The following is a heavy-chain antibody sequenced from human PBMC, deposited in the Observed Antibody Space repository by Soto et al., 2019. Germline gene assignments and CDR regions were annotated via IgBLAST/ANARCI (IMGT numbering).Heavy chain of an antibody. CDR2: IYHSGST. D-gene: IGHD3-3*01. V-gene: IGHV4-30-2*01. CDR3: ARGHRDFPDV. Sequence: TSETLSLTCAVSGGSISSGGYSWSWIRQPPGKGLEWIGYIYHSGSTYYNPSLKSRVTISVDRSKNQFSLKLSSVTAADTAVYYCARGHRDFPDVWGQGTTVTVSS. CDR1: GGSISSGGYS. J-gene: IGHJ6*02.